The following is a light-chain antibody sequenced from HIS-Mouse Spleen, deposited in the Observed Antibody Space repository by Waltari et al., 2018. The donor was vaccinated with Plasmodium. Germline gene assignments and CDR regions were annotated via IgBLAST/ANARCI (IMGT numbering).Light chain of an antibody. V-gene: IGKV3-20*01. CDR3: QQYGSSPYT. J-gene: IGKJ2*01. CDR1: QSVSSSY. Sequence: EIVLTQSPGTLSLSPGERATLSCRSSQSVSSSYLAWYQQKPGHAPMLLIYGASSRATGIPDRFSGSGSGTDFTLTISRLEPEDFAVYYCQQYGSSPYTFGQGTKLEIK. CDR2: GAS.